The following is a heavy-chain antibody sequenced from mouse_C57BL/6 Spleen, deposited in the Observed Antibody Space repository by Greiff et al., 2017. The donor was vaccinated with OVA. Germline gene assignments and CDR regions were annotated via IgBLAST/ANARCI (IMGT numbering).Heavy chain of an antibody. CDR2: IYPADGDT. CDR3: EREDYYDYGSSAYCFDY. D-gene: IGHD1-1*01. V-gene: IGHV1-82*01. CDR1: GYAFSSSW. Sequence: VQLQQSGPELVKPGASVKISCKASGYAFSSSWMNWVKQRPGQGLEWIGRIYPADGDTNYNGKFKGKATLTADKSSSTAYMQLSSLTSEDSAVYVCEREDYYDYGSSAYCFDYWGQGTTLTVSS. J-gene: IGHJ2*01.